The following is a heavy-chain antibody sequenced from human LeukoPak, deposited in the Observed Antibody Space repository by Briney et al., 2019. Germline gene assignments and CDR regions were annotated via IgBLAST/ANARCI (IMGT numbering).Heavy chain of an antibody. J-gene: IGHJ6*03. CDR2: ISAYNGNT. Sequence: ASVKVSCKASGYTFTSYGISWVRQAPGQGLEWMGWISAYNGNTNYAQKLQGRVTITTDKSTSTADMEQRSLRSDDTAVYYGARWVIVSTVEALYYHDYHMDDWGKGTTVTVSS. CDR3: ARWVIVSTVEALYYHDYHMDD. D-gene: IGHD5/OR15-5a*01. V-gene: IGHV1-18*01. CDR1: GYTFTSYG.